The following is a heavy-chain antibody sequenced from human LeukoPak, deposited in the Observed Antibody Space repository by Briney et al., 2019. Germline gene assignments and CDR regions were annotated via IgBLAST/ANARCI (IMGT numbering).Heavy chain of an antibody. CDR1: GYSFTSYW. Sequence: GESLKISCKGSGYSFTSYWIGWVRQKPGKGLEWMGIIYPGDSDTRYSPSFQGQVTISADKSISTAYLQWSSLKASDTAMYYCARTSVLRFLEWLSDAFDIWGQGTMVTVSS. CDR2: IYPGDSDT. J-gene: IGHJ3*02. V-gene: IGHV5-51*01. CDR3: ARTSVLRFLEWLSDAFDI. D-gene: IGHD3-3*01.